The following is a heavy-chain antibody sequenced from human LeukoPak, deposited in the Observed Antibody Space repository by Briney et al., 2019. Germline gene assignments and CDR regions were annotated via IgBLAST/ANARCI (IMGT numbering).Heavy chain of an antibody. CDR1: GFTVSNNY. Sequence: GGSLRLSCAASGFTVSNNYMSWVRQAPGKGLEWVSFIYNTGNTNYADSVKGRFTISRGNSKNTLCLQMNSLRAEDTAVYYCAKDKVRGLVSDYWGQGTLVTVSS. J-gene: IGHJ4*02. CDR2: IYNTGNT. V-gene: IGHV3-53*01. CDR3: AKDKVRGLVSDY. D-gene: IGHD3/OR15-3a*01.